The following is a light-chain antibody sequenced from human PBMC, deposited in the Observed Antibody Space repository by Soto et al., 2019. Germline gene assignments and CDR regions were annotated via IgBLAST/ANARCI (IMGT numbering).Light chain of an antibody. V-gene: IGKV1D-12*01. J-gene: IGKJ5*01. CDR2: TAS. CDR3: QQTHSFPPT. Sequence: DIQMTQSPSSVSASVGDSVTITCRASRDIINWLAWYQQRPGKAPKLLIYTASTLRSGIPLRFSGRASGTEFTLTISSLQREDFATYFCQQTHSFPPTFGQGTRLEI. CDR1: RDIINW.